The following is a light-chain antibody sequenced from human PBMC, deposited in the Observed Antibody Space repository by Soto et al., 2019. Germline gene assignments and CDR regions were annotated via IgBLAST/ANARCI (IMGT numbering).Light chain of an antibody. CDR3: QHYSSYPYS. Sequence: DIHMTQSPSTLSASAGDRVAITCRASQNIDRRLAWYQQKPRQAPQLLIYRASFPATGVPPRFSGSGSGTEFTLTISSLQPDDFAVYFCQHYSSYPYSFGHGTKVEIK. V-gene: IGKV1-5*01. CDR1: QNIDRR. J-gene: IGKJ2*03. CDR2: RAS.